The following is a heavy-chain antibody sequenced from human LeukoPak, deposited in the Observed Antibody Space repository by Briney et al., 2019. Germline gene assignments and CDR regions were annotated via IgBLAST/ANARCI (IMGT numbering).Heavy chain of an antibody. CDR2: ISGSGSST. J-gene: IGHJ4*02. CDR3: AKGREAYSGSYTPFDY. V-gene: IGHV3-23*01. CDR1: GFTLSTHA. Sequence: GGSLRLSCAASGFTLSTHAMNWVRQAPGKGLECVSTISGSGSSTYYADSVKGRFTISRDSSKNTLYLQMNSLRAEDTAVYYCAKGREAYSGSYTPFDYWGQGTLVTVSS. D-gene: IGHD1-26*01.